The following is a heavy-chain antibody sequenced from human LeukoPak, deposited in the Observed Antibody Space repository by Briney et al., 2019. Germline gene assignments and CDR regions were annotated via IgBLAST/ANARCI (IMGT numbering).Heavy chain of an antibody. D-gene: IGHD5-24*01. J-gene: IGHJ3*02. Sequence: AASVKVSCKASGYTFTNYYMYWVRQAPGQGLEWMGIVNPSGGNTNYAQNFQGRVTMTRDTSTSTVYMELSSLRSEDTAVYYCARVRDGYNDAYDIWGQGTMVTVSS. CDR1: GYTFTNYY. CDR2: VNPSGGNT. CDR3: ARVRDGYNDAYDI. V-gene: IGHV1-46*01.